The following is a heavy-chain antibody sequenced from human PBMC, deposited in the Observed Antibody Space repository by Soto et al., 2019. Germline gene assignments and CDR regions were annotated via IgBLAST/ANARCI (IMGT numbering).Heavy chain of an antibody. V-gene: IGHV3-33*01. D-gene: IGHD3-16*01. CDR2: IWYDGSNK. CDR3: ARDPSAYHYFDH. CDR1: GFTFSSYG. J-gene: IGHJ4*02. Sequence: GGSLILSCAASGFTFSSYGMHWVRQAPGEGLEWVAVIWYDGSNKYYADSVKGRFTISRDNSKNTLYLQMNSLRAEDTAVYYCARDPSAYHYFDHWGQGTLVTVSS.